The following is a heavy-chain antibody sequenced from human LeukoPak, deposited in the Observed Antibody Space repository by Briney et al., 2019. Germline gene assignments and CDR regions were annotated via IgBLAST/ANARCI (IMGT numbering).Heavy chain of an antibody. D-gene: IGHD2-15*01. V-gene: IGHV3-30*03. CDR1: GFTFSSYG. CDR2: ISYDGSNK. CDR3: ARPELPGWSVLFDF. Sequence: PGGSLRLSCAASGFTFSSYGMHWVRQAPGKGLEWAAVISYDGSNKYYADSVKGRFTISRDNSKNTLYLQMNSLRADDTAVYYCARPELPGWSVLFDFWGQGTLVTVSS. J-gene: IGHJ4*02.